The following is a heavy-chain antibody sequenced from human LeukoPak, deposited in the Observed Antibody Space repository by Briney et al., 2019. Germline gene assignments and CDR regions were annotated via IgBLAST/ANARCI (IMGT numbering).Heavy chain of an antibody. V-gene: IGHV3-23*01. CDR1: GFTFSSYA. CDR2: ISNSGGST. Sequence: GGSLRLSCAASGFTFSSYAMNWVRQAPGKGLEWVSGISNSGGSTYYADSVKGRFTISRDNSKNTLYLQMNSLRAEGTAVYYCAKETSSSFDYWGQGTLVTVSS. D-gene: IGHD6-6*01. CDR3: AKETSSSFDY. J-gene: IGHJ4*02.